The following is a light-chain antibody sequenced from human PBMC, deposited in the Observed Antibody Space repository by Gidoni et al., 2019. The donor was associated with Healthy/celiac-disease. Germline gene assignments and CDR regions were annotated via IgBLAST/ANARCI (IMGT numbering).Light chain of an antibody. CDR3: QQYGSAPPST. V-gene: IGKV3-20*01. CDR1: QSVSSSY. J-gene: IGKJ2*02. CDR2: GAS. Sequence: EIVLPQSPGTLSLSPGERATLSCRASQSVSSSYLAWYQQKPGQAPRLLIYGASSRATGIPDRFSGSGSGTDFTLTISRREPEDFAVYYCQQYGSAPPSTFGQGTKLEIK.